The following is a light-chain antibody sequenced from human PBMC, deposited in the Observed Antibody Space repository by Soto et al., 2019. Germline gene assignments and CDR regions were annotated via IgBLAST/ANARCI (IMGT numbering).Light chain of an antibody. CDR3: QQYNSYSPVT. Sequence: DIQMTQSPSTLSASVGDRVTITCRASQSISSWLAWYQQKPGKAPKLLIYDASSLESGVPSRFSGSGSGTEFTLTIRSLQPDDFATYYCQQYNSYSPVTFGQGTKVEIK. CDR2: DAS. V-gene: IGKV1-5*01. J-gene: IGKJ1*01. CDR1: QSISSW.